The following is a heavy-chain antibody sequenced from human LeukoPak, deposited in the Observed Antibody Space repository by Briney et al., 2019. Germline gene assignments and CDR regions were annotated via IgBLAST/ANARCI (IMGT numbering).Heavy chain of an antibody. Sequence: SETLSLTCTVSGGSISSYYWSWIRQPPGKGLEWLGYIYYSGSTNYNPSLKSRVTISVDTSKNQFSLKLSSVTAADTAVYYCARRYTSKAFDIWGQGTMVTVSS. CDR3: ARRYTSKAFDI. V-gene: IGHV4-59*01. J-gene: IGHJ3*02. D-gene: IGHD4-11*01. CDR1: GGSISSYY. CDR2: IYYSGST.